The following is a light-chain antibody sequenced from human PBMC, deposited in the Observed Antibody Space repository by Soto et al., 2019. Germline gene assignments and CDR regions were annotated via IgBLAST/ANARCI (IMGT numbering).Light chain of an antibody. CDR1: QTISDW. J-gene: IGKJ2*01. Sequence: DIQMTQSPSTLSVSVGDRVTITCRASQTISDWLAWYQQKPGKAPKLLIYMASSLDSGVPSRFSGSGSGTEFTLTIRSLQPDDFATYYCHQFKTFYTFGQGTKLEIK. V-gene: IGKV1-5*03. CDR2: MAS. CDR3: HQFKTFYT.